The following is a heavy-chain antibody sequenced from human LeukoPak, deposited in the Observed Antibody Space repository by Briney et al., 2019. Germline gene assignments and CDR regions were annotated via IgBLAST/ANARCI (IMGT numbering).Heavy chain of an antibody. CDR1: GFTFSSYS. CDR3: ARDLLEAPSFLEWLPQYYFDY. D-gene: IGHD3-3*01. CDR2: ISSSSSSI. V-gene: IGHV3-21*06. J-gene: IGHJ4*02. Sequence: PGGSLRLSCAVSGFTFSSYSMNWVRQAPGKGLEWVSSISSSSSSIYYADSVKGRFSISRDNAKNSLYLQMNSLRAEDTAVYYCARDLLEAPSFLEWLPQYYFDYWVQGTLVTVSS.